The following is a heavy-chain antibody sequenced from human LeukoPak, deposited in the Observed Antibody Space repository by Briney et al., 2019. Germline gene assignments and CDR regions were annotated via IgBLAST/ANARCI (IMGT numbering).Heavy chain of an antibody. J-gene: IGHJ4*02. CDR1: GGSISTNTYY. V-gene: IGHV4-39*07. Sequence: SETLSLTCIVSGGSISTNTYYWGWIRLPPGKGLEWIGEIHHRGTTYYNPSLRSRVTISVDTSKNQFSLRLTSVTAADTAVYYCAKCARIQLWYDLDYWGQGTLVTVSS. CDR3: AKCARIQLWYDLDY. D-gene: IGHD5-18*01. CDR2: IHHRGTT.